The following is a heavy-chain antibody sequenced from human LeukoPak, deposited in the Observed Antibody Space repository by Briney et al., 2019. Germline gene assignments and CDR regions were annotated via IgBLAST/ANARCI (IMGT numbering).Heavy chain of an antibody. CDR2: IFPSGGEI. Sequence: GGSLRLSCAASGFTVSRNYMSWVRQAPGKGLEWVSSIFPSGGEIHYADSVRGRFTISRDNSKNTLYLQMNSLRAEDAAVYFCAKAPVTSCRGAYCYPFDSWGQGTLVTVSS. CDR1: GFTVSRNY. D-gene: IGHD2-21*01. CDR3: AKAPVTSCRGAYCYPFDS. J-gene: IGHJ4*02. V-gene: IGHV3-53*01.